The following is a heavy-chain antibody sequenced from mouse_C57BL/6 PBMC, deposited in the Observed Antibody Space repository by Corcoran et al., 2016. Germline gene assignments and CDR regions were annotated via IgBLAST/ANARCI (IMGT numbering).Heavy chain of an antibody. V-gene: IGHV3-6*01. Sequence: DVQLQESGPGLVKPSQSLSLTCSVTGYSITSGYYWNWIRQFPGNKLEWMGYISYDGSNNYNPSLKNRISITRDTSKNQFFLKLNSVTTEDTATYYCAREPPNWAFAYWGQGTLVTVSA. CDR2: ISYDGSN. J-gene: IGHJ3*01. D-gene: IGHD4-1*01. CDR3: AREPPNWAFAY. CDR1: GYSITSGYY.